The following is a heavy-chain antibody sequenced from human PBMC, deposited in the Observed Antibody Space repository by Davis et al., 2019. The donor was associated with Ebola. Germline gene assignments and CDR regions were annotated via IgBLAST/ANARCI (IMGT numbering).Heavy chain of an antibody. CDR3: AREPPPYDFWSGYYGY. Sequence: GESLKISCAASGFTFSGSAMHWVRQASGKGLEWVGRIRSKANSYATAYAASVKGRFTISRDDSKNTAYLQMNSLKTEDTAVYYCAREPPPYDFWSGYYGYWGQGTLVTVSS. CDR2: IRSKANSYAT. V-gene: IGHV3-73*01. D-gene: IGHD3-3*01. J-gene: IGHJ4*02. CDR1: GFTFSGSA.